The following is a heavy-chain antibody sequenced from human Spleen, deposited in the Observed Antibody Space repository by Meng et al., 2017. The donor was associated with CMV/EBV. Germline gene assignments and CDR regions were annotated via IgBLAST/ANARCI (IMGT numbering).Heavy chain of an antibody. D-gene: IGHD3-3*01. CDR3: AKGGEWTLDD. V-gene: IGHV3-74*01. CDR1: GFTFNRCS. J-gene: IGHJ4*02. Sequence: LSLTCAASGFTFNRCSIHWVRQAPGKGLVWVSRINSDGSRPNYADSVRGRFTISRDNAKNSLYLQMNSLRPEDTALYYCAKGGEWTLDDWGQGTLVTVSS. CDR2: INSDGSRP.